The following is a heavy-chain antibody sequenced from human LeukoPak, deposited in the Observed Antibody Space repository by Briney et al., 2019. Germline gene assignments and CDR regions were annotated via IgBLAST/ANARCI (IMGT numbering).Heavy chain of an antibody. J-gene: IGHJ4*02. CDR1: GXTFSSYS. CDR2: ITSSSSYI. V-gene: IGHV3-21*01. Sequence: GGSLKLSCAASGXTFSSYSMNWVRQAPGKGLEWVSLITSSSSYIYYADSVKGRFTISRDNAKNSLYLQMNSLRAEDTAVYYCAKPGGAYCSSTSCSVSHFDYWGQGTLVTVSS. D-gene: IGHD2-2*01. CDR3: AKPGGAYCSSTSCSVSHFDY.